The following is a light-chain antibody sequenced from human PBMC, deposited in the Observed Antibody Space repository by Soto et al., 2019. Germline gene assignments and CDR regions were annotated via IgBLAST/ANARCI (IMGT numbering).Light chain of an antibody. CDR1: QSVSSNY. V-gene: IGKV3-20*01. CDR2: GAS. J-gene: IGKJ2*01. CDR3: QQYGRSPMFT. Sequence: EIVLTQSPGTLSLSPGERATLSCRASQSVSSNYLAWYQQKPGQAPRLLIYGASRGAAGIPDRFSGSGSGTDFTLTISRLEPEDLAVDFCQQYGRSPMFTFGQGTKLEVK.